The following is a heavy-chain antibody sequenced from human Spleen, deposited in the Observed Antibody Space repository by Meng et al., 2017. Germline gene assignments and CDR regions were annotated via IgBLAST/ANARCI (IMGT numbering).Heavy chain of an antibody. CDR2: ISGSGSST. V-gene: IGHV3-23*01. D-gene: IGHD5-12*01. CDR1: GFTFSSYW. J-gene: IGHJ4*02. CDR3: AKSGYEGY. Sequence: GESLKISCAASGFTFSSYWMSWVRQAPGKGLEWVSTISGSGSSTYYADSVKGRFTISRDNSKNTLYLQLNSLRAEDTAVYYCAKSGYEGYWGQGTLVTVSS.